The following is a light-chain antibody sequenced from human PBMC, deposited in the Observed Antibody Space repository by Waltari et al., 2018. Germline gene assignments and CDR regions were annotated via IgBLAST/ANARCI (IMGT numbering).Light chain of an antibody. CDR3: QHYVRLPAT. CDR1: QGVSRA. CDR2: GAS. Sequence: SCRASQGVSRAVAWYQQKPGQAPRLLISGASNRATGIPDRFSGSGSGADFSLTISSLEPEDFAVYYCQHYVRLPATFGQGTKVEIK. V-gene: IGKV3D-11*03. J-gene: IGKJ1*01.